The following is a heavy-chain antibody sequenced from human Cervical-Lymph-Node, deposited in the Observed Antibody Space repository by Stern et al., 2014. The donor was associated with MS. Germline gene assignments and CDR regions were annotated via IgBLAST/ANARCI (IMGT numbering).Heavy chain of an antibody. CDR1: GGNFSDFA. CDR3: AKDEPSHGTSGHPHFDV. Sequence: VQLVESGAEVKKPGSSVKVTCKASGGNFSDFAITWVRQAPGQGLEWMGGIIPFFDTANYAQHFRGRVPFTADKSTNTAYMELTSLTSDDTAVYYCAKDEPSHGTSGHPHFDVWGQGTMLTVSS. J-gene: IGHJ3*01. D-gene: IGHD2-8*01. CDR2: IIPFFDTA. V-gene: IGHV1-69*06.